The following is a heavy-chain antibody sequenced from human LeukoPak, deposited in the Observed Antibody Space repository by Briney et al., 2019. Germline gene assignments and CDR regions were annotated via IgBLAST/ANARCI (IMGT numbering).Heavy chain of an antibody. D-gene: IGHD3-10*01. Sequence: ASVKVSCKASGGTFSSYAISWVRQAPGQGLGWMGRIIPIFGTANYAQKFQGRVTITTDESTSTAYMELSSLRSEDTAVYYCASGPHYYGACYWGQGTLVTVSS. V-gene: IGHV1-69*05. J-gene: IGHJ4*02. CDR2: IIPIFGTA. CDR3: ASGPHYYGACY. CDR1: GGTFSSYA.